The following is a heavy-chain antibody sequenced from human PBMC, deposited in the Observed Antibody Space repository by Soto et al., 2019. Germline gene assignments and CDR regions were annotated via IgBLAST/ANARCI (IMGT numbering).Heavy chain of an antibody. CDR1: GGSISSGGYY. CDR2: IYYSGST. J-gene: IGHJ6*02. D-gene: IGHD2-2*02. CDR3: ARENCSSTSCYTRSYGMDV. Sequence: TLSLTCTVSGGSISSGGYYWSWIRQHPGKGLEWIGYIYYSGSTYYNPSLKSRVTISVDTSKNQFSLKLSSVTAADTAVYYCARENCSSTSCYTRSYGMDVWGQGTTVAVSS. V-gene: IGHV4-31*03.